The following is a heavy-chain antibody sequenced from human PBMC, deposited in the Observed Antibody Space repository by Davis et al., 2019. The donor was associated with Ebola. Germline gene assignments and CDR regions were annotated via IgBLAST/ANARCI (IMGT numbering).Heavy chain of an antibody. CDR1: GITFDNYA. D-gene: IGHD6-19*01. Sequence: SLKISCAVSGITFDNYAMHWVRQAPGKGLEWVSAITWNSGRLGYADSVKGRFSISRDNAKNSLYLQMNSLRPEDTAVYFCAKSIPVSGTRTPDYYYGMDVWGQGTTVTVSS. V-gene: IGHV3-9*01. J-gene: IGHJ6*02. CDR2: ITWNSGRL. CDR3: AKSIPVSGTRTPDYYYGMDV.